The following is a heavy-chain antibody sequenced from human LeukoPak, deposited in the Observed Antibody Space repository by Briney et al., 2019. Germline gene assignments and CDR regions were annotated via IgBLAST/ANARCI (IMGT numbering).Heavy chain of an antibody. D-gene: IGHD6-19*01. CDR1: GFTFSSYA. CDR2: ISYDGSNK. Sequence: PGRSLRLSCAASGFTFSSYAMHWVRQAPGKGLEWVAVISYDGSNKYYADSVKGRFTISRDNSKNTLYLQMNSLRAEDTAVYYCATISGWYGDYWGQGTLVTVSS. V-gene: IGHV3-30-3*01. CDR3: ATISGWYGDY. J-gene: IGHJ4*02.